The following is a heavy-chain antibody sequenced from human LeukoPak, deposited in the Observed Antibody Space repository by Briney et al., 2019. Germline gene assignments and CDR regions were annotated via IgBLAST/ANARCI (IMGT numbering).Heavy chain of an antibody. D-gene: IGHD6-19*01. CDR2: THYSGST. J-gene: IGHJ4*02. CDR3: ARDLDNSGWYVFDY. V-gene: IGHV4-59*01. CDR1: GGSINRYY. Sequence: SETLSLTCSVFGGSINRYYWRWIRQPPGKGLEWIGYTHYSGSTNYNPSLKRRVIISVDTSKNQLSLKLSSVTAADPAVYYCARDLDNSGWYVFDYWGQGNLVTVSS.